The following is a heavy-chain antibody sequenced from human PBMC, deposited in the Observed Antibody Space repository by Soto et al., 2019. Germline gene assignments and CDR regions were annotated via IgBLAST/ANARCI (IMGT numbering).Heavy chain of an antibody. Sequence: QITLKESGPTLVKPTQTLTLTCTFSGFSLSTSGVSVGWIRQPPGQALEWLALIYWDDDKRYRPSLKSRLTITKDTSKNQVVLTMTNMDPVDTATYYCAHRDAGYDGGIFDYWGQGTLVTVSS. D-gene: IGHD5-12*01. J-gene: IGHJ4*02. CDR3: AHRDAGYDGGIFDY. CDR2: IYWDDDK. V-gene: IGHV2-5*02. CDR1: GFSLSTSGVS.